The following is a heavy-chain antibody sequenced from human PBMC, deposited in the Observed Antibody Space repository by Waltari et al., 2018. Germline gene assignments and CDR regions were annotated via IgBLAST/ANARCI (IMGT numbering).Heavy chain of an antibody. Sequence: LHLKEWAPGLVKPSQTLSLTCTVSGGPIGRGGYSWSWIRQHPGKGLEWIGYIYYSGSTYYNPSLKSRVTISVDTSKNQFSLKLSSVTAADTAVYYCARGIQPLLLNYWGQGTLVTVSS. V-gene: IGHV4-31*03. CDR2: IYYSGST. CDR1: GGPIGRGGYS. CDR3: ARGIQPLLLNY. J-gene: IGHJ4*02. D-gene: IGHD2-21*02.